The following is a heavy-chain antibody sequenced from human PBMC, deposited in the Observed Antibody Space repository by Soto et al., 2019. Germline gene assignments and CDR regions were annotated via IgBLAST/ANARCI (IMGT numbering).Heavy chain of an antibody. CDR3: ARSSGGNFGIIIEGTNWFGP. Sequence: ASVKVSFKAPRDTFTSYYINWVRQAPGQGLEWMGVINPHGGSTAYAQKLKGRVTLTRDTSASTVYMEVSSLTSEDTAMYYCARSSGGNFGIIIEGTNWFGPWGQGTLGTV. D-gene: IGHD1-26*01. V-gene: IGHV1-46*01. J-gene: IGHJ5*02. CDR1: RDTFTSYY. CDR2: INPHGGST.